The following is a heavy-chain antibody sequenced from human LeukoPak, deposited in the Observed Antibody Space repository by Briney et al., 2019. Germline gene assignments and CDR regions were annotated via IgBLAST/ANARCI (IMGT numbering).Heavy chain of an antibody. Sequence: ASAKVSCKVSGHTLTELSMHWVRQAPGKGLEWMGGFDPEDGETIYAQKFQGRVTMTEDTSTETAYMELSSLRSEDTAVYYCATVYDFWSGYGTKNWFYPWVQGTLVTVSS. J-gene: IGHJ5*02. V-gene: IGHV1-24*01. CDR1: GHTLTELS. CDR3: ATVYDFWSGYGTKNWFYP. CDR2: FDPEDGET. D-gene: IGHD3-3*01.